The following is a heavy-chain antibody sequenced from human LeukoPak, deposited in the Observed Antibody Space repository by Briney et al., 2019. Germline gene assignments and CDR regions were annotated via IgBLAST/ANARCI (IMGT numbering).Heavy chain of an antibody. Sequence: SETLSLTCTVSGDSISNYYWSWIRQPAGKGLEWIGRTHSSGNSNYNPSLKSRVTMSGDTSKNQFSLKLSSVTAADTAVYYCARDGLGSGWANDVFDIWGQGTMVTVSS. J-gene: IGHJ3*02. CDR1: GDSISNYY. V-gene: IGHV4-4*07. CDR3: ARDGLGSGWANDVFDI. D-gene: IGHD6-19*01. CDR2: THSSGNS.